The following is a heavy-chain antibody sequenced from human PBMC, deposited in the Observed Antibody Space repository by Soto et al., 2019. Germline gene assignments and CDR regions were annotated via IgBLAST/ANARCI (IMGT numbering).Heavy chain of an antibody. CDR2: IWYDGSNK. CDR3: ASDRSSGYYYLFDD. Sequence: QVQLVESGGGVVQPGRSLRLSCAASGFTFSSYGMHWVRQAPGKGLEWVAVIWYDGSNKYYADSVKGRFTISRDNSKNTLYLQMNSLRAEDTAVYYCASDRSSGYYYLFDDWGQGTLVTVSS. V-gene: IGHV3-33*01. D-gene: IGHD3-22*01. CDR1: GFTFSSYG. J-gene: IGHJ4*02.